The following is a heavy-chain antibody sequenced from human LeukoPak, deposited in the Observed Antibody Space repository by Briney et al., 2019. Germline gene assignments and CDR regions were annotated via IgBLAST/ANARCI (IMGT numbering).Heavy chain of an antibody. J-gene: IGHJ6*02. CDR2: IASDGSST. Sequence: PGGSLRLSCAASGFTFGSYWMNWVRQAPGKGLVWVSRIASDGSSTTYADSVKGRFTISRDNSKNTLYLQMNSLRAEDTAVYYCASLKDFWSGYYSRYYYYGMDVWGQGTTVTVSS. D-gene: IGHD3-3*01. CDR1: GFTFGSYW. V-gene: IGHV3-74*01. CDR3: ASLKDFWSGYYSRYYYYGMDV.